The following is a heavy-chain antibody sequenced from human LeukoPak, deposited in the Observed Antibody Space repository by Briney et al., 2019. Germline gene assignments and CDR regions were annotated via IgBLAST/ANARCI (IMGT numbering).Heavy chain of an antibody. D-gene: IGHD2/OR15-2a*01. Sequence: GGSLRLSCAVSGFTVSSNYMSWVRQAPGKGLEWVSVIYSGGSTYYADSVKGRFTISRDNSKNTLYLQMNSLRAEDTAVYYCARAYFPHAFDYWGQGTLVTVSS. CDR2: IYSGGST. CDR3: ARAYFPHAFDY. V-gene: IGHV3-66*01. CDR1: GFTVSSNY. J-gene: IGHJ4*02.